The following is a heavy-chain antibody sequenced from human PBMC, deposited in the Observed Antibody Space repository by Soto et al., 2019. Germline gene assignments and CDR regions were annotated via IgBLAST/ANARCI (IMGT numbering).Heavy chain of an antibody. Sequence: GASVKVSCKASGCTFSSYAISWVRQAPGQVLEWMGGIIPIFGTANYAQKFQGRVTITADKSTSTAYMELSSLRSEDTAVYYCARLEWSTNWFDPWGQGTLVTVSS. J-gene: IGHJ5*02. CDR3: ARLEWSTNWFDP. CDR1: GCTFSSYA. CDR2: IIPIFGTA. D-gene: IGHD3-3*01. V-gene: IGHV1-69*06.